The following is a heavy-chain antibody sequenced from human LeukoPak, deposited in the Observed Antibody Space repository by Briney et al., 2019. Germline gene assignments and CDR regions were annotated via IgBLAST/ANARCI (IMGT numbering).Heavy chain of an antibody. V-gene: IGHV1-69*13. J-gene: IGHJ4*02. CDR2: IIPIFGTA. D-gene: IGHD2-15*01. CDR3: AREYLGYCSGGSCYERFDY. CDR1: GGTFSSYA. Sequence: SVKVSCKASGGTFSSYAISWVRQAPGHELEWMGGIIPIFGTANYAQKFQGRVTITADESTSTAYMELSSLRSEDTAVYYCAREYLGYCSGGSCYERFDYWGQGTLVTVSS.